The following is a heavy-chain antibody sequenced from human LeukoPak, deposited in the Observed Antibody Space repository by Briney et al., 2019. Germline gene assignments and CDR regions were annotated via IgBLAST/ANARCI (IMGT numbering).Heavy chain of an antibody. CDR1: GFTFSSYW. Sequence: PGGPLSLSCEAPGFTFSSYWISWSRKPPGKGLEWVATIKQEGRGKYYVDSVKGRFTISRDNAKNSLYLQMNSLRAEDTAVYYCARDINSVWFGELFHMYNWFDPWGQGTLVTVSS. D-gene: IGHD3-10*01. V-gene: IGHV3-7*01. CDR2: IKQEGRGK. J-gene: IGHJ5*02. CDR3: ARDINSVWFGELFHMYNWFDP.